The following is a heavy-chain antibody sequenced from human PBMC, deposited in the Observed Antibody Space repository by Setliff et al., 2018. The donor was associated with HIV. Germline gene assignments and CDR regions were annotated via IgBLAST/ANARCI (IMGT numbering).Heavy chain of an antibody. V-gene: IGHV4-39*07. D-gene: IGHD1-1*01. CDR3: ARGGDGYNPGGGTFDH. Sequence: SETLSLTCTVSGGSISSSTYYWGWIRQPPGKGLEWIGSIYSSGNTNYNPSLKSRVTISADTSKNQFSLRLKSVTAAETAVYYCARGGDGYNPGGGTFDHWGQGTLVTVSS. J-gene: IGHJ4*02. CDR1: GGSISSSTYY. CDR2: IYSSGNT.